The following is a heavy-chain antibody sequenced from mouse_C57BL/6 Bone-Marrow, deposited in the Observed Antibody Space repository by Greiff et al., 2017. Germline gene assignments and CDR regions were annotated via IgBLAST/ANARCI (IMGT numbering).Heavy chain of an antibody. CDR3: ARGGLLQY. CDR2: IWSGGST. Sequence: QVQLKESGPGLVQPSQSLSITCTVSGFSLTSYGVHWVRQSPGKGLEWLGVIWSGGSTDYNAAFISRLSISKDNSTSQVFFKMNSLQADDTAINYCARGGLLQYWGQGTTRTVSS. J-gene: IGHJ2*01. V-gene: IGHV2-2*01. D-gene: IGHD2-3*01. CDR1: GFSLTSYG.